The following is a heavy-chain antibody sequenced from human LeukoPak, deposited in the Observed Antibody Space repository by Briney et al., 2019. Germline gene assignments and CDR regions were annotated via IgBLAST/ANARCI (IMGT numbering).Heavy chain of an antibody. CDR3: ARDYLLQVGSFDY. V-gene: IGHV3-48*02. Sequence: PGGSLRLSCAASGFTFGSYWMHWVRQAPGKGLEWVSYISSSGSTIYYADSVKGRFTISRDNAKNSLYLQMNSLRDEDTAVYYCARDYLLQVGSFDYWGQGTLVTVSS. CDR1: GFTFGSYW. CDR2: ISSSGSTI. J-gene: IGHJ4*02. D-gene: IGHD1-26*01.